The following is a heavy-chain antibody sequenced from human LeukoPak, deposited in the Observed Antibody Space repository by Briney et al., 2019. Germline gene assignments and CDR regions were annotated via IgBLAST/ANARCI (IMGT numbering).Heavy chain of an antibody. CDR1: GGSISSYY. CDR2: IYYSGST. CDR3: ARGGAYYYDSSGYRRYYYYYYMNV. D-gene: IGHD3-22*01. J-gene: IGHJ6*03. Sequence: SETLSLTCTVSGGSISSYYWSWIRQPPGKGLEWIGYIYYSGSTNYNPSLKSRVTISVDTSKNQFSLKLSSVTAADTAVYYCARGGAYYYDSSGYRRYYYYYYMNVWGKGTTVTVSS. V-gene: IGHV4-59*01.